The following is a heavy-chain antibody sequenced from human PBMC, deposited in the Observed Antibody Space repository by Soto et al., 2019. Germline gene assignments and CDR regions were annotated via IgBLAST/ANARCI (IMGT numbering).Heavy chain of an antibody. CDR3: ARDKAAVATIVYFVY. Sequence: ASVKVSCKASGYTFTSYYMHWLRQAPGQGLEWMGIINPSGGSTSYAQKFQGRVTITRDTSTSTVYMELSSLRSEDTAVYYCARDKAAVATIVYFVYWGQGTLVNVS. CDR2: INPSGGST. V-gene: IGHV1-46*01. J-gene: IGHJ4*02. CDR1: GYTFTSYY. D-gene: IGHD5-12*01.